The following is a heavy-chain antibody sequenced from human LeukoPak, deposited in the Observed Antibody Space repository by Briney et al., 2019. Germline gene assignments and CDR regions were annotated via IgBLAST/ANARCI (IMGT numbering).Heavy chain of an antibody. D-gene: IGHD2-15*01. V-gene: IGHV4-59*01. Sequence: PSETLSLTCTISGGSISTYYWSWIRQPPGKGLEWIGYIYYSGSTNYNPSLKSRATISVDTSKNQFSLKLSSVTAADTAVYYCARDHGANCSGGSCYPTLFDYWGQGTLVTVSS. CDR3: ARDHGANCSGGSCYPTLFDY. CDR2: IYYSGST. CDR1: GGSISTYY. J-gene: IGHJ4*02.